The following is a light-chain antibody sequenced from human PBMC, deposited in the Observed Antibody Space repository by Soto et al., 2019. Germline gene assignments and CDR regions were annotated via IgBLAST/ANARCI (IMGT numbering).Light chain of an antibody. CDR3: AAWQDSLNGWV. V-gene: IGLV1-44*01. Sequence: QSVLTQPPSASGTPGQRVTISCSGSSSNIGGNTVNWFQQLPGTAPKLLIYNNDQRPSGVPDRFSGSKSGTSASLAISGLQSEDEADYYCAAWQDSLNGWVFGGGTKLTVL. CDR2: NND. CDR1: SSNIGGNT. J-gene: IGLJ3*02.